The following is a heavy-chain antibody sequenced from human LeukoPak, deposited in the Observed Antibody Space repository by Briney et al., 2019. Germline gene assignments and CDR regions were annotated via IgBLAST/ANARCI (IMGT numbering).Heavy chain of an antibody. CDR1: GFTFSSYS. J-gene: IGHJ4*02. D-gene: IGHD5-24*01. CDR2: ISSRSSSI. CDR3: ASDEEQRWGYVDY. Sequence: RGALRLSCAASGFTFSSYSMNWVRQAPGKGLDGVSSISSRSSSIYYADSMNGRFTISRDNVKNSLYLQMNSLRDEDTAVYYCASDEEQRWGYVDYWGQGTLVTVSS. V-gene: IGHV3-21*06.